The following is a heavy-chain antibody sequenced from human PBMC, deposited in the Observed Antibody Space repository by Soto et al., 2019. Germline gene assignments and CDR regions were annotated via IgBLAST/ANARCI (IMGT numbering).Heavy chain of an antibody. Sequence: QVHLVQSGAEVKKPGASVKVSCKGSGYIFTTYGITWVRQAPGQGLEWMGWISAHNGNTNYAQKLQGRVTVTRDTSTRTAYMELRNLRSDDTAVYYCARGRYGDYWGQGAVVTVSS. J-gene: IGHJ4*02. CDR3: ARGRYGDY. D-gene: IGHD1-1*01. CDR2: ISAHNGNT. V-gene: IGHV1-18*01. CDR1: GYIFTTYG.